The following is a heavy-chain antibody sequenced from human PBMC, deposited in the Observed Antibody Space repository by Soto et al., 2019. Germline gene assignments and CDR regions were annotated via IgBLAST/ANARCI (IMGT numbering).Heavy chain of an antibody. D-gene: IGHD3-22*01. CDR2: ISAYNGNT. J-gene: IGHJ4*02. CDR1: GYSFGTSG. Sequence: QVKLVQSGTEVKKPGASMKVSCKASGYSFGTSGISWVRQAPGQELEWMGWISAYNGNTNYEQKLQDRVTMTTDTSTNTAYLELRSLRSDDTAVYYCARAGQYYDSSGYVNWGQGTLVTVSS. V-gene: IGHV1-18*01. CDR3: ARAGQYYDSSGYVN.